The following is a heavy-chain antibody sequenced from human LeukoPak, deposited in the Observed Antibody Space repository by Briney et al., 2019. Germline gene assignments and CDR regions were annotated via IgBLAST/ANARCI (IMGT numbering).Heavy chain of an antibody. CDR2: IKHGGNT. Sequence: PSETLSLTCAAYGASFSRYYWSWIRQSPGRGVEWMGEIKHGGNTNYNPSLKSRVTISLDTSKNQFSLKLDSVTAADTAVYYCAGGPGWGYGDYFDYWGRGTLVTVSS. CDR1: GASFSRYY. D-gene: IGHD4-17*01. J-gene: IGHJ4*02. CDR3: AGGPGWGYGDYFDY. V-gene: IGHV4-34*01.